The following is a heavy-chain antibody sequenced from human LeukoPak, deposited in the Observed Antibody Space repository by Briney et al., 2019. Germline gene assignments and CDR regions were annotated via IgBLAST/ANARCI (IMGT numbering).Heavy chain of an antibody. J-gene: IGHJ4*02. CDR3: AREEGLVLDY. V-gene: IGHV3-53*05. CDR2: FYSGGET. CDR1: GLTVSSNY. Sequence: GGSLRLSCVVSGLTVSSNYMSWVRQAPGKGLEWVSVFYSGGETYYADSVKGRFTISRDYSKNTLYLQMNSLRAEDTAVYYCAREEGLVLDYWGQGTLVTVSS. D-gene: IGHD2-8*02.